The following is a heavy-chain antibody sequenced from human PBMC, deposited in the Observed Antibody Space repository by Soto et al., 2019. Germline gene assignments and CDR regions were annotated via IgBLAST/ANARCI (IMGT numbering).Heavy chain of an antibody. CDR2: ISGGGGTT. J-gene: IGHJ6*03. CDR1: GFIFSNYA. Sequence: GGSLRLSCAASGFIFSNYAMSWVRQAPGKGLEWVSVISGGGGTTYYADSVKGRFTISRDNSKNTLYLQMDSLRAEDTAVYYSAKDPLYNWNDEVSYYYYMDVWGKGTTVTVSS. CDR3: AKDPLYNWNDEVSYYYYMDV. V-gene: IGHV3-23*01. D-gene: IGHD1-1*01.